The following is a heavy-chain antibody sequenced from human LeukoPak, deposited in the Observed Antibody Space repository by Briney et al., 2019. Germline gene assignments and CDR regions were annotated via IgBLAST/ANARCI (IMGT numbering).Heavy chain of an antibody. CDR2: IYHSGST. Sequence: PSGTLSLTCAVSGGSISSSNWWSWVRQPPGKGLGWIGEIYHSGSTNYNPSLKSRVTISVDTSKNQFSLNLNSVTAADTAVYYCARGGAARLHFQNWGQGTLVTVSS. D-gene: IGHD6-6*01. V-gene: IGHV4-4*02. CDR3: ARGGAARLHFQN. CDR1: GGSISSSNW. J-gene: IGHJ1*01.